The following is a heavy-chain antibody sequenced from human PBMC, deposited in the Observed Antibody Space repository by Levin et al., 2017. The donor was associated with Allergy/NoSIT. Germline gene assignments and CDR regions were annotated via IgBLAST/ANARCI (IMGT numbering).Heavy chain of an antibody. CDR3: VREGPGTAAAGI. CDR2: IKFGGSER. Sequence: EASVKVSCAASGFTFSSYWMSWVRQAPGKGLEWVANIKFGGSERYYVDSVKGRFTISRDNAKNSLYLQMNSLRAEDTAVYYCVREGPGTAAAGIWGQGTLVTVSS. V-gene: IGHV3-7*01. D-gene: IGHD6-13*01. CDR1: GFTFSSYW. J-gene: IGHJ4*02.